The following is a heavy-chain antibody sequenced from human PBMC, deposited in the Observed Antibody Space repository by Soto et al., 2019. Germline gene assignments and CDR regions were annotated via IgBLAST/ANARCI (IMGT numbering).Heavy chain of an antibody. CDR3: ARVQMTTVTTFDY. V-gene: IGHV4-59*01. CDR1: GGSISSYY. Sequence: SETLSLTCTVSGGSISSYYWSWIRQPPGKGLEWIGYIYYSGSTNYNPSLKSRVTISVDTSKNQFSLKLSSVTAADTAVYYCARVQMTTVTTFDYWGQGTLVTVSS. D-gene: IGHD4-17*01. CDR2: IYYSGST. J-gene: IGHJ4*02.